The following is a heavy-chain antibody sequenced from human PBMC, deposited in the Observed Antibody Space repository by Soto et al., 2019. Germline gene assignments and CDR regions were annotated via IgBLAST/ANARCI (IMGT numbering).Heavy chain of an antibody. CDR2: ISRSGGST. J-gene: IGHJ4*02. CDR1: GFAFSSYV. Sequence: GGSLRLSCAASGFAFSSYVMSWVRQAPGKGLEWVSAISRSGGSTYYADSVKGRFTISRDNSKNTLYLQMNSLRAEDTAVYYCAKPYGDYLYRDYWGQGTLVTVSS. CDR3: AKPYGDYLYRDY. V-gene: IGHV3-23*01. D-gene: IGHD4-17*01.